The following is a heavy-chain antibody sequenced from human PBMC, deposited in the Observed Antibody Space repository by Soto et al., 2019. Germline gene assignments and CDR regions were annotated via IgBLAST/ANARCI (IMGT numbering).Heavy chain of an antibody. CDR3: AREGRYSGSDYFDY. V-gene: IGHV3-48*02. D-gene: IGHD5-12*01. Sequence: GGSLRLSCGASGFTFSSYSMNWVRHAPGKGLEWISYISSSSSTIFYADSVKGRFTISRDNDKNSLYLQMNNLRDEDTAVYFCAREGRYSGSDYFDYWGQGTLVTVSS. CDR2: ISSSSSTI. CDR1: GFTFSSYS. J-gene: IGHJ4*02.